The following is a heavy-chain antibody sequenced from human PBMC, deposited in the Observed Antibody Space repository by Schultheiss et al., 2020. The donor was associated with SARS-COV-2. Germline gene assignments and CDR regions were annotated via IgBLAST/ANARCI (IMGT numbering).Heavy chain of an antibody. CDR3: AKVGYSYGYVDY. V-gene: IGHV4-39*07. Sequence: SETLSLTCTVSGGSISSSSYYWGWIRQPPGKGLEWIGEINHSGSTNYNPSLKSRVTISVDTSKNQFSLKLSSVTAADTALYYCAKVGYSYGYVDYWGQGTLVTVSS. CDR1: GGSISSSSYY. D-gene: IGHD5-18*01. J-gene: IGHJ4*02. CDR2: INHSGST.